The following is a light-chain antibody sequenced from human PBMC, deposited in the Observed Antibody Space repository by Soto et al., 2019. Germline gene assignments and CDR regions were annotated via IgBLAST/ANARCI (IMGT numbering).Light chain of an antibody. J-gene: IGLJ2*01. CDR1: SSDVGTYNY. V-gene: IGLV2-14*03. CDR3: SSYTSSSTLL. Sequence: QSVLTQPASVSGSPGQSITISCTGTSSDVGTYNYVSWYQHHPGKDPKLMIYDVSNRPSGVSNRFSGSKSGNTASLTISGLPAEDEADYYCSSYTSSSTLLFGGGTKLTVL. CDR2: DVS.